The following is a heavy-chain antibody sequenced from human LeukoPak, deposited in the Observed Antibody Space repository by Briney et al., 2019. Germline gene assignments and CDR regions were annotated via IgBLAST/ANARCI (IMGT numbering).Heavy chain of an antibody. D-gene: IGHD1/OR15-1a*01. V-gene: IGHV3-74*01. CDR2: VNHDGSKT. CDR1: GFTFSNNW. Sequence: GGSLRLSCAASGFTFSNNWMQWVRQVPGKGLVWLSYVNHDGSKTGYEDSVKGRFTISRDNAKNMLYLQMNSLGVEDTGVYYCVQLVQPPTSDAFDVWGQGTMVTVSA. J-gene: IGHJ3*01. CDR3: VQLVQPPTSDAFDV.